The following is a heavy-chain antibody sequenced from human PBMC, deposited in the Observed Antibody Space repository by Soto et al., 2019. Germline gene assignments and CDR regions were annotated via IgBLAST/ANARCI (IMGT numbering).Heavy chain of an antibody. CDR2: ISAHNGNT. CDR3: ARGRHGDY. CDR1: GYTFTSYG. J-gene: IGHJ4*02. Sequence: QVHLVQSGAEVKKPGASVKVSCKGSGYTFTSYGITWVRQAPGQGLEWMGWISAHNGNTDYAQKLQGRVTVTRDTSTSTAYMELRSLRSDDTPVYYCARGRHGDYWGQGALVTVSS. V-gene: IGHV1-18*01.